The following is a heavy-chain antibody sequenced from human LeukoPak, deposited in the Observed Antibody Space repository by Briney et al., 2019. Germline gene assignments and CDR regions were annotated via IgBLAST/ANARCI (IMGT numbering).Heavy chain of an antibody. J-gene: IGHJ4*02. CDR1: GFIFSNYA. Sequence: GGSLRLSCAASGFIFSNYAMSWVRQAPGKGLEWVSAIDSTGAYTWYADSVKGRFTISKDSSKTILYLQMNSLGAEDTALYYCVKAWSDWGQGTLVTVSS. CDR2: IDSTGAYT. D-gene: IGHD3-3*01. CDR3: VKAWSD. V-gene: IGHV3-23*01.